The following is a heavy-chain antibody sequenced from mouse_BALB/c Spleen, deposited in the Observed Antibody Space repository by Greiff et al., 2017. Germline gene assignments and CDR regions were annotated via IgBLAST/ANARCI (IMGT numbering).Heavy chain of an antibody. CDR2: IWGDGST. D-gene: IGHD1-2*01. V-gene: IGHV2-6-7*01. J-gene: IGHJ3*01. CDR1: GFSLTGYG. Sequence: VQRVESGPGLVAPSQSLSITCTVSGFSLTGYGVNWVRQPPGKGLEWLGMIWGDGSTDYNSALKSRLSISKDNSKSQVFLKMNSLQTDDTARYYCAREIHYYGYGFAYWGQGTLVTVSA. CDR3: AREIHYYGYGFAY.